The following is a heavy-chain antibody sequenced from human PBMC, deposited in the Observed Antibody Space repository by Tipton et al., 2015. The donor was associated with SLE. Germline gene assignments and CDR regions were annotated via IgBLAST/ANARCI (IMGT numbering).Heavy chain of an antibody. Sequence: WSWIRQPPGKGLEWIGEINHSGSTNYNPSLKSRVTISVDTSKNQFSLKLSSVTAADTAVYYCAREPSVATVVEGAFDIWGQGAMVTVSS. CDR3: AREPSVATVVEGAFDI. V-gene: IGHV4-34*01. CDR2: INHSGST. J-gene: IGHJ3*02. D-gene: IGHD5-12*01.